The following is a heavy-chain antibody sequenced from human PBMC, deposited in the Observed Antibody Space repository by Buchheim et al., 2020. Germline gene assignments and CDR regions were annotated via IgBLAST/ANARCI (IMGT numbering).Heavy chain of an antibody. CDR1: GGSISSGDYY. V-gene: IGHV4-30-4*01. CDR2: IYYSGST. D-gene: IGHD6-19*01. CDR3: ASSWGARYSSGWDENWFDP. J-gene: IGHJ5*02. Sequence: QVQLQESGPGLVKPSQTLSLTCTVSGGSISSGDYYWSWIRQPPGKGLEWIGYIYYSGSTYYNPSLKSRVTISVDTSKNQLSLKLSSVTAADTAVYYCASSWGARYSSGWDENWFDPWGQGTL.